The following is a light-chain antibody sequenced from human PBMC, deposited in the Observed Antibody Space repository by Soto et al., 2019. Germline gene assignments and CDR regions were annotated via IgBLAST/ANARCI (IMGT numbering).Light chain of an antibody. CDR1: QNVNSN. J-gene: IGKJ1*01. V-gene: IGKV3-15*01. CDR3: HHYNNWPRT. CDR2: GAS. Sequence: EIVLMQSPASLSVSPGERATLSCRASQNVNSNLAWYQQKPGQAPRFLIYGASTRATGIPARFSGSGSGTEFTLTISSLQSEDFAVYYCHHYNNWPRTFGQGTKV.